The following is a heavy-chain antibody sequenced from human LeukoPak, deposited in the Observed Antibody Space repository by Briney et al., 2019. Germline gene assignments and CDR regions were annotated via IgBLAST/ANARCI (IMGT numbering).Heavy chain of an antibody. Sequence: SETLSLTCTVSGSSISSYYRSWIRQPAGKGLEWIGRIYTSGGTNYNPSLKSRVTMSVDTSKNQFSLKLSSVTAADTAVYYCARDANNYYDSSGLDYWGQGTLVTVSS. CDR2: IYTSGGT. CDR3: ARDANNYYDSSGLDY. CDR1: GSSISSYY. D-gene: IGHD3-22*01. V-gene: IGHV4-4*07. J-gene: IGHJ4*02.